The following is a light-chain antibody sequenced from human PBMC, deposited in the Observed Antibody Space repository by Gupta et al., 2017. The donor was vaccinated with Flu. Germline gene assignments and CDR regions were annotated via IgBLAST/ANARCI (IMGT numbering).Light chain of an antibody. CDR3: QQRSNWPQYS. CDR2: DAS. CDR1: QSVSSY. Sequence: EIVLTQSPATLSLSPGERATLSCRASQSVSSYLAWYQQKPGQAPRLLIYDASNRDTGIPARFSGSGSGKDLTLTISSREQEDFAGYYCQQRSNWPQYSFGQGTKLEIK. J-gene: IGKJ2*03. V-gene: IGKV3-11*01.